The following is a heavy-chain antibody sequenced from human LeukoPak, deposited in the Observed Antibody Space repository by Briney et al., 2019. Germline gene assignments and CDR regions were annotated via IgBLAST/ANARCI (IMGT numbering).Heavy chain of an antibody. CDR2: VDPEDGET. Sequence: ASVKVSCKASGGTFSSYAISWVQQAPGKGLEWMGLVDPEDGETIYAEKFQGRVTITADTSTDTAYMELSSLRSEDTAVYYCATVAYCGGDCYYGDAFDIWGQGTMVTVSS. J-gene: IGHJ3*02. CDR1: GGTFSSYA. CDR3: ATVAYCGGDCYYGDAFDI. D-gene: IGHD2-21*01. V-gene: IGHV1-69-2*01.